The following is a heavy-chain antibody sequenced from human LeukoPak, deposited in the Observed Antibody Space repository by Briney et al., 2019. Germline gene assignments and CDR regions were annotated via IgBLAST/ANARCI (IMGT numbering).Heavy chain of an antibody. CDR1: GFTFSSYS. Sequence: GGSLRLTCAASGFTFSSYSMNWVRQAPGKGLEWVSLISTSSSYIYYADSVKGRFTISRDNAKNSLYLQMNTLRAEDTAVYYCARDPWGSSGYFQHWGQGTLVTVSS. J-gene: IGHJ1*01. V-gene: IGHV3-21*01. D-gene: IGHD6-19*01. CDR3: ARDPWGSSGYFQH. CDR2: ISTSSSYI.